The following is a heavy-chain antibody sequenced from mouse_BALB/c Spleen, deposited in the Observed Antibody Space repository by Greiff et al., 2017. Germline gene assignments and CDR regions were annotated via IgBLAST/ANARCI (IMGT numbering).Heavy chain of an antibody. V-gene: IGHV7-3*02. CDR3: ARWVNYGNWYFDV. J-gene: IGHJ1*01. Sequence: EVKLVESGGGLVQPGGSLRLSCATSGFTFTDYYMSWVRQPPGKALEWLGFIRNKANGYTTEYSAYVKGRFTISRDNSQSILYLQMNTLRAEDSATYYCARWVNYGNWYFDVWGAGTTVTVSS. CDR2: IRNKANGYTT. D-gene: IGHD2-1*01. CDR1: GFTFTDYY.